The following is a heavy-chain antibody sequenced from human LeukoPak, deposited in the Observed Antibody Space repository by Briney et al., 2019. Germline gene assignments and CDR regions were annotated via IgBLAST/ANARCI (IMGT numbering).Heavy chain of an antibody. J-gene: IGHJ5*02. D-gene: IGHD3-3*02. CDR2: ISAYNGNT. Sequence: ASVKVSCKASGYTFTSYGISWVRQAPGQGLEWMGWISAYNGNTNYAQKLQGRVTMTTDTSTSTAYMELRSLRSDGTAVYYCARDRIFGVVIKYNWFDPWGQGTLVTVSS. CDR3: ARDRIFGVVIKYNWFDP. CDR1: GYTFTSYG. V-gene: IGHV1-18*01.